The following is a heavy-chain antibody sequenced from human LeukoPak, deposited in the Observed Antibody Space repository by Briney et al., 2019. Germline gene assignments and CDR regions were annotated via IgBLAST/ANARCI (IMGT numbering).Heavy chain of an antibody. CDR3: ARGDLIIYYFDY. V-gene: IGHV3-33*01. Sequence: GGSLRLSCAASGFTFSSYGMHWVRQAPGKGLEWVAVIWYDGSKKYYADSVKGRFTISRDNSKNTLYLQMNSLRAEDTAVYYCARGDLIIYYFDYWGQGTLVTVSS. CDR2: IWYDGSKK. CDR1: GFTFSSYG. J-gene: IGHJ4*02. D-gene: IGHD2/OR15-2a*01.